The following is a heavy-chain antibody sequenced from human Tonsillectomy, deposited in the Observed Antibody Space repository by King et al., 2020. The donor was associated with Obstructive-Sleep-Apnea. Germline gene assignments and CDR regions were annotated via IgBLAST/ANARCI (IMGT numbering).Heavy chain of an antibody. CDR1: GFTFSNFE. CDR2: VSTDGRRQ. Sequence: VQLVESGGDVVRPGTSLTLSCIASGFTFSNFEIHWVREAPGKGLEWVTLVSTDGRRQYYADSVKGRFTISRDNSKNTVYLQMNNLRPDDTAMYYCARDLDYWGQGTLVTVSP. CDR3: ARDLDY. V-gene: IGHV3-30*14. J-gene: IGHJ4*02.